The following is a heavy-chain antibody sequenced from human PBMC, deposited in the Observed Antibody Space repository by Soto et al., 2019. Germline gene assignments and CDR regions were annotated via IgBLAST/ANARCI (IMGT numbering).Heavy chain of an antibody. CDR2: ISYDGSDK. D-gene: IGHD1-1*01. V-gene: IGHV3-30-3*01. Sequence: GGSLRLSCAASGFTFSNYAMHWVRQAPGKGLEWVAVISYDGSDKYYADSVKGRATISRDNSRNTLYLQMNSLRGEDTAFYYCAKSPYIWNYADYWGQGTLVTVSS. CDR3: AKSPYIWNYADY. J-gene: IGHJ4*02. CDR1: GFTFSNYA.